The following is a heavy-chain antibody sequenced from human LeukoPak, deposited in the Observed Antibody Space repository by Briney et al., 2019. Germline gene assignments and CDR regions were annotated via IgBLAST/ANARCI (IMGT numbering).Heavy chain of an antibody. V-gene: IGHV3-7*01. CDR1: GFTFSNYW. D-gene: IGHD1-1*01. J-gene: IGHJ4*02. CDR2: IHKDGREK. Sequence: GGSLRLSCAASGFTFSNYWMSWLRQAPGKGVEGVAHIHKDGREKYYVDSVEGRFTMSRDNAKNSVHLHMNSLRAEDTAVYYCARVGFYWDDDGVDYWGQGTLVTVSS. CDR3: ARVGFYWDDDGVDY.